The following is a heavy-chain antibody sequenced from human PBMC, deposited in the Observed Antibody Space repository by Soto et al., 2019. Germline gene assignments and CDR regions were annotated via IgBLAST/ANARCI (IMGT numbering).Heavy chain of an antibody. V-gene: IGHV4-39*01. CDR2: IYYSGST. CDR1: GGSISSSSYY. D-gene: IGHD1-26*01. J-gene: IGHJ4*02. CDR3: ARPGIVGALSYFDY. Sequence: PSETLSLTCTVSGGSISSSSYYWGWIRQPPGKGLEWIGSIYYSGSTYYNPSLKSRVTISVDTSKNQFSLKLTSVTAADTAVYYCARPGIVGALSYFDYWGQGTLVTVSS.